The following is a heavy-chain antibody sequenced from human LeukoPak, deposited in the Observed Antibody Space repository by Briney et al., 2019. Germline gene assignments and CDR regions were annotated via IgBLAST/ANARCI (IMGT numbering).Heavy chain of an antibody. D-gene: IGHD3-10*01. CDR1: GYTFTSYG. V-gene: IGHV1-18*01. J-gene: IGHJ4*02. Sequence: GASVKVSCKASGYTFTSYGISWVRQAPGQGLEWMGWISAYNGNTNYAQKLQGRVTMTTDTSTSTAYMELRSLRSDDTAVYYCARGSDYHGSGSYYVSPYWGQGTLVTVSS. CDR3: ARGSDYHGSGSYYVSPY. CDR2: ISAYNGNT.